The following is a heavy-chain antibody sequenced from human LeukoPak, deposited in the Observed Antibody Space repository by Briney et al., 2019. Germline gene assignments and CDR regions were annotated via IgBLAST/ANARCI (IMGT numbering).Heavy chain of an antibody. J-gene: IGHJ6*02. CDR1: GGTFSSYA. CDR2: IIPIFGTA. Sequence: SVKVSCKASGGTFSSYAISWVRQAPGQGLEWMGGIIPIFGTANYAQKFQGRVTITADESTSTAYMELSSLRSEDTAVYYCARSSWSGNPYYYYGMDVWGQGTTVTVSS. CDR3: ARSSWSGNPYYYYGMDV. V-gene: IGHV1-69*13. D-gene: IGHD3-3*01.